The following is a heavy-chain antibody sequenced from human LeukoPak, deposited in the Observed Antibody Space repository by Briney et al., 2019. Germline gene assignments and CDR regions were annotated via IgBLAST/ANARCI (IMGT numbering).Heavy chain of an antibody. CDR2: ISGSGGST. CDR1: GFTFSNYA. CDR3: AKTLSGYYGSGSYDY. J-gene: IGHJ4*02. Sequence: GGSLRLSCAASGFTFSNYAMSWVRQAPGKGLEWVSAISGSGGSTYYADSVRGRFTISRDNSKNMLSLQMNSLRAEDTAVYYCAKTLSGYYGSGSYDYWGQGTLVTVSS. V-gene: IGHV3-23*01. D-gene: IGHD3-10*01.